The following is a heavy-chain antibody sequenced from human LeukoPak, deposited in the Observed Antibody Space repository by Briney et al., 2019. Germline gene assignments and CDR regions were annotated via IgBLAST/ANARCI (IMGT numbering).Heavy chain of an antibody. V-gene: IGHV4-39*01. Sequence: SETLSLTCTVSGSSISSSDYYCGWIRQSPGKGLEWIGSIYYTGNTYYNASLRSRVTISVDTSKNQFSLKLTSVTAADTAIYYCARRVSGDFGGHFDYWGRGTLVTVSS. CDR2: IYYTGNT. D-gene: IGHD4-17*01. CDR3: ARRVSGDFGGHFDY. CDR1: GSSISSSDYY. J-gene: IGHJ4*02.